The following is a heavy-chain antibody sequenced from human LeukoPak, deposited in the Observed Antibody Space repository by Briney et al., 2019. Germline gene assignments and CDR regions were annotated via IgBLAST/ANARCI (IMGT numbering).Heavy chain of an antibody. J-gene: IGHJ3*02. V-gene: IGHV4-39*07. CDR3: ARAWEVETLHDAFDI. CDR2: IYYSGST. Sequence: SETLSLTCTVSGGSISSSSYYWGWIRQPPGEGLEWIGSIYYSGSTYYNPSLKSRVTILLDTSKNQFSLKLSSVTAADTAVYYCARAWEVETLHDAFDIWGQGTMVTVSS. D-gene: IGHD4-23*01. CDR1: GGSISSSSYY.